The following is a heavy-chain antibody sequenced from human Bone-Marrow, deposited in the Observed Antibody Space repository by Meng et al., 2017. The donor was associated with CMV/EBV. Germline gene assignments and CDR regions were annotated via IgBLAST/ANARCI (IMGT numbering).Heavy chain of an antibody. V-gene: IGHV1-69*05. D-gene: IGHD3-22*01. CDR3: AKGLHRLDSSGYYGGY. Sequence: SVKVSCKASGGILSNYAVSWVRQAPGQGLEWLGGVIPISGSPHYPQKFQGRVTMTTDESTGTAYMELSGLTSEDTAVYYCAKGLHRLDSSGYYGGYWGQGTLVTVSS. J-gene: IGHJ4*02. CDR2: VIPISGSP. CDR1: GGILSNYA.